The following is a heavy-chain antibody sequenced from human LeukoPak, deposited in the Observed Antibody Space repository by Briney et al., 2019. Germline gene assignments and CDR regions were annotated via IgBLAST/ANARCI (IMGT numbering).Heavy chain of an antibody. D-gene: IGHD3-22*01. V-gene: IGHV5-51*01. CDR1: GYSFTSYW. CDR3: ARLRPYYYDSSGTNNWFDP. CDR2: IYPGDSDT. J-gene: IGHJ5*02. Sequence: GESLQISCKGSGYSFTSYWIGWVRQMPGKGLGWMGIIYPGDSDTRHSPSFQGQVTISADKSISTAYLQWSSLKASDTAMYYCARLRPYYYDSSGTNNWFDPWGQGTLVTVSS.